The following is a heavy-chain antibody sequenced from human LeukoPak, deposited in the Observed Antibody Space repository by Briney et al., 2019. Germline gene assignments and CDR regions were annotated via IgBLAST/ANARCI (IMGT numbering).Heavy chain of an antibody. CDR1: GVSFSGYY. CDR3: AVVTRTYYYYYGMDV. J-gene: IGHJ6*02. Sequence: SETLSLTCAVYGVSFSGYYWSWIRQPPGKGLEWIGEINHSGSTNYNPSLKSRVTISVDTSKNQFSLKLSSVTAADTAVYYCAVVTRTYYYYYGMDVWGQGTTVTVSS. CDR2: INHSGST. D-gene: IGHD4-11*01. V-gene: IGHV4-34*01.